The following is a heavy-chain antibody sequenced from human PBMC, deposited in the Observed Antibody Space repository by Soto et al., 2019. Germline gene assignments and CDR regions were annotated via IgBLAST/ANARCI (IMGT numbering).Heavy chain of an antibody. CDR2: INAGNGNT. CDR3: ARGDDYGDYYYYGMDV. J-gene: IGHJ6*02. D-gene: IGHD4-17*01. V-gene: IGHV1-3*01. Sequence: ASVKVSCKASVYTFTSYGISWVRQAPGQRLEWMGWINAGNGNTKYSQKFQGRVTITRDTSASTAYMELSSLRSEDTAVYYCARGDDYGDYYYYGMDVWGQGTTVTVSS. CDR1: VYTFTSYG.